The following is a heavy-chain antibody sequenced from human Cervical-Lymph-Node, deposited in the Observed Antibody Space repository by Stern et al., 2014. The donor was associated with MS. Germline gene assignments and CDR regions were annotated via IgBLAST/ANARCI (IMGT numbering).Heavy chain of an antibody. J-gene: IGHJ1*01. D-gene: IGHD1-14*01. CDR1: GFSLSTSGVG. CDR2: IYWDDDK. CDR3: TLKPTGGQGFHY. V-gene: IGHV2-5*02. Sequence: QITLKESGPTLVKPTQTLTLTCTFSGFSLSTSGVGVGWIRQPPGKALEWLALIYWDDDKRYSPSLKSRLTITKDTSKNQVVLTMTNVDPADAATYYCTLKPTGGQGFHYWGQGTLVTVSS.